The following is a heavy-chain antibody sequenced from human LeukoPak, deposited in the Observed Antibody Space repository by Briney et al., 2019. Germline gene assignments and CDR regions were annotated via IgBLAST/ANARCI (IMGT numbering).Heavy chain of an antibody. CDR2: ISGSGGST. J-gene: IGHJ4*02. V-gene: IGHV3-23*01. CDR3: AKDRMATTVIPRWFDY. Sequence: PGGSLRLSCAASGFTFSSYAMSWVRQAPGKGLEWLSAISGSGGSTYYADSVKGRFTISRDNSKNTLYLQMNSLRAEDTAVYYCAKDRMATTVIPRWFDYWGQGTLVTVSS. CDR1: GFTFSSYA. D-gene: IGHD4-17*01.